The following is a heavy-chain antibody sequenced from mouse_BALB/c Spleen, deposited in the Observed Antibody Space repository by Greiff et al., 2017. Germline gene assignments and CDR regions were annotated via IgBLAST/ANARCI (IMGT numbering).Heavy chain of an antibody. CDR3: ARHGTYYRYVYYAMDY. CDR2: ISSGGGST. CDR1: GFAFSSYD. V-gene: IGHV5-12-1*01. Sequence: EVHLVESGGGLVKPGGSLKLSCAASGFAFSSYDMSWVRQTPEKRLEWVAYISSGGGSTYYPDTVKGRFTISRDNAKNTLYLQMSSLKSEDTAMYYCARHGTYYRYVYYAMDYWGQGTSVTVSS. J-gene: IGHJ4*01. D-gene: IGHD2-14*01.